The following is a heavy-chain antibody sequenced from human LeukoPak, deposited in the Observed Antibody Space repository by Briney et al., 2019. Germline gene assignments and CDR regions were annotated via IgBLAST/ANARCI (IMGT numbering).Heavy chain of an antibody. V-gene: IGHV3-30*03. J-gene: IGHJ4*02. CDR3: AAFRGCSYGYEENY. Sequence: GGSLRLSCAASGFTFSSYEMNWVRQAPGKGLEWVAVISYDGSNKYYADSVKGRFTISRDNFKNTLYLQMNSLRAEDTAVYYCAAFRGCSYGYEENYWGQGTLVTVSS. CDR2: ISYDGSNK. CDR1: GFTFSSYE. D-gene: IGHD5-18*01.